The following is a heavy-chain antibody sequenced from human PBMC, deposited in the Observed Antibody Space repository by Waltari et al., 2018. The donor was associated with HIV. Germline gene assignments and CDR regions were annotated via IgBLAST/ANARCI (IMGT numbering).Heavy chain of an antibody. CDR1: GSTFTSYG. CDR3: ASYSPPRGLDV. CDR2: SSAYNENT. Sequence: QVQLVQSGAEVKKPGASVQVSCKSSGSTFTSYGFAWVRQAPGQGLEWMGWSSAYNENTNYAPKFQGRVTMTTDTSTTTGYMELRRLRSADTAVYFCASYSPPRGLDVWGQGTTVTVS. J-gene: IGHJ6*02. V-gene: IGHV1-18*01. D-gene: IGHD2-21*01.